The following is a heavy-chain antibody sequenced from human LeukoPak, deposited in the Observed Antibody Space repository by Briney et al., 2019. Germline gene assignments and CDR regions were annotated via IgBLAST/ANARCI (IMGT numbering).Heavy chain of an antibody. D-gene: IGHD3-3*01. CDR2: IYYSGST. CDR3: ARVPYDFWSGYYTGTYYFDY. CDR1: GGSISSHY. Sequence: SETLSLTCTVSGGSISSHYWSWIRQPPGEGLEWIGYIYYSGSTNYNPSLKSRVTISVDTSKNQFSLKLSSVTAADTAVYYCARVPYDFWSGYYTGTYYFDYWGQGTLVTVSS. V-gene: IGHV4-59*11. J-gene: IGHJ4*02.